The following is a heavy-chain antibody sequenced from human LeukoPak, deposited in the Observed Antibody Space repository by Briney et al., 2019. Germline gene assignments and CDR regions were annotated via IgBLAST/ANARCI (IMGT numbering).Heavy chain of an antibody. Sequence: GGSLRLSCAVSGITLSNYGMSWVRQAPGKGLEWVAGISGSGGRTTYGDSVKGRFTISRDNPKSTLYLQMNSLRAEDTAVYFCAKRGVVIRVILVGFHKEAFYFDSWGQGALVTVSS. CDR2: ISGSGGRT. J-gene: IGHJ4*02. CDR3: AKRGVVIRVILVGFHKEAFYFDS. CDR1: GITLSNYG. D-gene: IGHD3-22*01. V-gene: IGHV3-23*01.